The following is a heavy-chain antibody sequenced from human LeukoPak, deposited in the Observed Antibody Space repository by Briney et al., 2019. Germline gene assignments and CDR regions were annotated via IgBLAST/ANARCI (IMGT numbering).Heavy chain of an antibody. CDR3: ARGHSWYSSGWIPFDY. Sequence: SETLSLTCAVYGGSISSYYWSWIRQPAGKGLEWIGRIYTSGSTNYNPSLKSRVTMSVDTSKNQFSLKLSSVTAADTAVYYCARGHSWYSSGWIPFDYWGQGTLVTVSS. CDR1: GGSISSYY. V-gene: IGHV4-59*10. CDR2: IYTSGST. D-gene: IGHD6-19*01. J-gene: IGHJ4*02.